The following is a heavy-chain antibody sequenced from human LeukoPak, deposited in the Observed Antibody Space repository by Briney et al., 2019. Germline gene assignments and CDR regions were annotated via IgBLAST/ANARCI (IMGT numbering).Heavy chain of an antibody. Sequence: GGSLRLSCAASGFAFSRHGIHWVRQAPGKGLEWVAFIPYDGNNKFYADSVKGRFTISRDNSKNTLYLQMNSLRAEDTSVYYCARDRTQWLAQLWDYWGQGTLVTVSS. CDR3: ARDRTQWLAQLWDY. D-gene: IGHD6-19*01. V-gene: IGHV3-30*02. CDR1: GFAFSRHG. CDR2: IPYDGNNK. J-gene: IGHJ4*02.